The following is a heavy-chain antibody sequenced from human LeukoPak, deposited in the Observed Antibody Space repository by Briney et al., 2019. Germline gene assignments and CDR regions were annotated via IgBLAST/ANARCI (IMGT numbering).Heavy chain of an antibody. D-gene: IGHD3-16*02. V-gene: IGHV3-30*04. Sequence: GGSLRLSCAASGFTLSSYAMHWVRQAPGKGLEWVAVISYDGSNKYYADSVKGRFTISRDNSKNTLYLQVNSLRAEDTAVYYCARWRELSRGMDVWGKGTTVTVSS. J-gene: IGHJ6*04. CDR2: ISYDGSNK. CDR3: ARWRELSRGMDV. CDR1: GFTLSSYA.